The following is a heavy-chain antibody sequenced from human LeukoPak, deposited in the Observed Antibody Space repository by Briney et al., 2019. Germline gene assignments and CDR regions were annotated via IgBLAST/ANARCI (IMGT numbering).Heavy chain of an antibody. J-gene: IGHJ3*02. V-gene: IGHV3-30-3*01. CDR3: VREAEISMIVVVTNLAFDI. Sequence: GGSLRLSCAASGFTFSSYAMSWVRQAPGKGLEWVAVVSYDGSNKYYAESAKGRFTISRDSSKNTLYLQMNSLRAEDTAVYYCVREAEISMIVVVTNLAFDIWGQGTMVTVSS. CDR2: VSYDGSNK. CDR1: GFTFSSYA. D-gene: IGHD3-22*01.